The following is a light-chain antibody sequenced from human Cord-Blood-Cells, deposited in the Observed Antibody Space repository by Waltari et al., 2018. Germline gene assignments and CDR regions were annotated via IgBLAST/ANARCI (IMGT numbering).Light chain of an antibody. J-gene: IGKJ3*01. V-gene: IGKV4-1*01. Sequence: DIVMTQSQDSLAVALGERANTHCTSSQSVLYSSNNKNYLAWYQQKPGQPPKLLIYWASTRESGVPDRFSGSGSGTDFTLTISSLQAEDVAVYYCQQYYSTPLTFGPGTKVDIK. CDR3: QQYYSTPLT. CDR2: WAS. CDR1: QSVLYSSNNKNY.